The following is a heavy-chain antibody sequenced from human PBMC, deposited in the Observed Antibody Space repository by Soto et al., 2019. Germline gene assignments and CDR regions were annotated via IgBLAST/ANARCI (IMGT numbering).Heavy chain of an antibody. CDR2: TNPILSMS. CDR3: ATSYGSGSQAFDY. J-gene: IGHJ4*02. V-gene: IGHV1-69*02. Sequence: QVHLVQSGAELKKPGSSVRVSCKASGDTFNFYTINWVRQAPGLGLEWMGRTNPILSMSNSALKFQGRLSISADKSTSTASMDLRSLRSDATAVYYCATSYGSGSQAFDYWGQGALVTVSS. CDR1: GDTFNFYT. D-gene: IGHD3-10*01.